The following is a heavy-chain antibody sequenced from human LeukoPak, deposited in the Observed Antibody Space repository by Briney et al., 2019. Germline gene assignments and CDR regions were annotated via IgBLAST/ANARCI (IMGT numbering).Heavy chain of an antibody. J-gene: IGHJ4*02. Sequence: SETLSLTCAGYGGSFSGYYWSWLGQPPGKGVEGIGEINHSGSTNYNPCLTSRVTLSVDTSKNQFSLKLSSVTAADTAVYYCARGEDYQLLGRNFDYWGQGTLVTVSS. CDR1: GGSFSGYY. D-gene: IGHD2-2*01. CDR3: ARGEDYQLLGRNFDY. V-gene: IGHV4-34*01. CDR2: INHSGST.